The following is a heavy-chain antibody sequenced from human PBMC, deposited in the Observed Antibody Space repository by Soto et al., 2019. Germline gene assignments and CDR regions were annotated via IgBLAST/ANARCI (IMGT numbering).Heavy chain of an antibody. CDR1: GFTFSSYT. CDR2: ISSRSDI. Sequence: GGSLRLSCVASGFTFSSYTMNWVRQAPGKGLEWASSISSRSDIYYADSVKGRFTFSRDNAKNSVSLQMNSLRAEDTAVYYCAREYTAWPLAYGLDVWGQGTTVTVSS. D-gene: IGHD2-2*02. V-gene: IGHV3-21*01. J-gene: IGHJ6*02. CDR3: AREYTAWPLAYGLDV.